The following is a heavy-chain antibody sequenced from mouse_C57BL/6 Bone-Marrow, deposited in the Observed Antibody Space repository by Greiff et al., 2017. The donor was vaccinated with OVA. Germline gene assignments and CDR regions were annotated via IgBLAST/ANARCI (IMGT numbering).Heavy chain of an antibody. CDR1: GFTITDDY. CDR3: TTTGTRGWFAY. CDR2: IDPENGDT. J-gene: IGHJ3*01. D-gene: IGHD4-1*01. Sequence: VQLQQSGAELVRPGASVKLSCTASGFTITDDYMHWVKQRPEQGLEWIGWIDPENGDTEYAPKFKGKATITADTSSNTAYLQLRSLTSADTAVDYCTTTGTRGWFAYWGQGTLVTVSA. V-gene: IGHV14-4*01.